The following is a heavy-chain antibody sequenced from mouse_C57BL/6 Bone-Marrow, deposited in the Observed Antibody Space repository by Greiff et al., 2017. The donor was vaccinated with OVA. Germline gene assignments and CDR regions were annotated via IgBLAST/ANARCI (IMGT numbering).Heavy chain of an antibody. CDR3: ARAYYPSSFAY. D-gene: IGHD1-1*01. V-gene: IGHV1-80*01. Sequence: QVHVKQSGAELVKPGASVKISCKASGYAFSSYWMNWVKQRPGKGLEWIGQIYPGDGDTNYNGKFKGKATLTADTSSSTAYMQLSSLTSEDSAVYFCARAYYPSSFAYWGQGTLVTVSA. J-gene: IGHJ3*01. CDR1: GYAFSSYW. CDR2: IYPGDGDT.